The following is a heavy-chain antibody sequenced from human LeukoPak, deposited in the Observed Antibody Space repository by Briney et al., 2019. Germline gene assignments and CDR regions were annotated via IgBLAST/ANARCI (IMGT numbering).Heavy chain of an antibody. CDR2: TYYSGST. CDR1: GGSISSGGYY. Sequence: SQTLSLTCTVSGGSISSGGYYWSWIRQPPGKGLEWIGYTYYSGSTNYNPSLKSRVTISVDTSKSHLSLKLSSVTAADTAVYYCARTQLVWGSYYYYYMDVWGKGTTVTVSS. CDR3: ARTQLVWGSYYYYYMDV. J-gene: IGHJ6*03. V-gene: IGHV4-61*03. D-gene: IGHD6-13*01.